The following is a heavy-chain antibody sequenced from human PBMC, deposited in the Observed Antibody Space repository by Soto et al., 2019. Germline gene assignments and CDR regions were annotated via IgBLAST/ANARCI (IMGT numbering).Heavy chain of an antibody. CDR3: ARGHALRFLEWLPGNWFDP. D-gene: IGHD3-3*01. J-gene: IGHJ5*02. CDR2: INSDGSST. V-gene: IGHV3-74*01. CDR1: GFTFSSYW. Sequence: GGSLRLSCAASGFTFSSYWMHWVRQAPGKGLVWVSRINSDGSSTSYADSVKGRFTISRDNVKNTLYLQMNSLRAEDTAVYYCARGHALRFLEWLPGNWFDPWGQGTLVTVSS.